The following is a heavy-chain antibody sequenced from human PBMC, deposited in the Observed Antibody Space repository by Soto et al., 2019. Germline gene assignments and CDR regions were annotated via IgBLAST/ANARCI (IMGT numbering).Heavy chain of an antibody. CDR3: GRSLVVTVIGS. CDR2: INPNGGVT. J-gene: IGHJ4*02. CDR1: GFTLTNYY. V-gene: IGHV1-46*01. Sequence: VQLVQSGAEVTKPGASVKVSCKASGFTLTNYYFHWVRQAPGQGLEWMGIINPNGGVTTTAQKGRGRFILSWDTSTTTLYMELSSLRSDDTAVYYCGRSLVVTVIGSWGQGTLVTVSS. D-gene: IGHD2-21*02.